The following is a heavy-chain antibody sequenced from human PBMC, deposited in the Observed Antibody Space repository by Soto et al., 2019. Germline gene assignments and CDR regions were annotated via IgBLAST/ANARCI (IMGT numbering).Heavy chain of an antibody. V-gene: IGHV3-72*01. J-gene: IGHJ4*02. CDR2: TGNKENSYTT. CDR3: ARAPNSGSQHFDY. CDR1: GFTFSDHY. D-gene: IGHD1-26*01. Sequence: EVQLVESGGGLVQPGGSLRLSCAASGFTFSDHYMDWVRQAPGKGLEWVGRTGNKENSYTTEYAASVKGRFTISRDDSKNSLYLQMNSLRAEDTAVYYCARAPNSGSQHFDYWGQGTLVTISS.